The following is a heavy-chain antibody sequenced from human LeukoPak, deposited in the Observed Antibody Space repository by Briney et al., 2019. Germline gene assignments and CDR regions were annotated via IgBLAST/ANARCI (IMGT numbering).Heavy chain of an antibody. J-gene: IGHJ4*02. CDR3: ARDPIVGDTGGGDY. D-gene: IGHD1-26*01. CDR1: GFTFSPYW. Sequence: GGSLRLSCAASGFTFSPYWMTWVRQAPGKGLEWVSNINGDGSIEHYVHSVRGRFSIFRDNAKDALYLEMNSLRVDDTAIYYCARDPIVGDTGGGDYWGQGTLVTVSS. V-gene: IGHV3-7*01. CDR2: INGDGSIE.